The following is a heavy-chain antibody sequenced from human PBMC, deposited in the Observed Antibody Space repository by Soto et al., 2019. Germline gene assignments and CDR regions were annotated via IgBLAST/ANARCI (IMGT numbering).Heavy chain of an antibody. Sequence: QVQLVQSGAEVKKPGASVKVSCKSSGYTFTSYDINWVRLATGPGLEWMGWMNPNSGNTAYAQKFPGRVTMTTNTSMSTAYMELSSLRSEDTAVYYWARLKQDYAVAWGKGTLVTVSS. CDR1: GYTFTSYD. V-gene: IGHV1-8*01. CDR2: MNPNSGNT. J-gene: IGHJ5*02. CDR3: ARLKQDYAVA. D-gene: IGHD3-16*01.